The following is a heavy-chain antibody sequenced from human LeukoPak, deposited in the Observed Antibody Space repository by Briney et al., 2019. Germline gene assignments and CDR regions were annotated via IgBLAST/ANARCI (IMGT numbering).Heavy chain of an antibody. Sequence: SETLSLTCAVYGGSFSGYYWSWISQPPGKGLEWIGEINHSGSTNYNPPLKSRVTISVDTSKNQFSLKLSSVTAADTAVYYCARGGCTNGICYRRKDHHRERWFDPWGQGTLVTVSS. V-gene: IGHV4-34*01. CDR1: GGSFSGYY. CDR3: ARGGCTNGICYRRKDHHRERWFDP. D-gene: IGHD2-8*01. CDR2: INHSGST. J-gene: IGHJ5*02.